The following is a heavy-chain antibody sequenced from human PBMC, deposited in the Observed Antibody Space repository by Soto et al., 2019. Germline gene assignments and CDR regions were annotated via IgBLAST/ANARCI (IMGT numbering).Heavy chain of an antibody. J-gene: IGHJ4*02. CDR3: AIVDPRGVAVVRDY. CDR2: ISGFNGQT. Sequence: QVQLVQSGPEVKKPEASVKVSCKASGNTFASHGFSWVRQAPGQGLEWRGWISGFNGQTNYALKFQGRVTLTTDTSTSTAYMELRSLRSDDTAVYFCAIVDPRGVAVVRDYWCQGTLVTVSS. CDR1: GNTFASHG. D-gene: IGHD3-10*01. V-gene: IGHV1-18*01.